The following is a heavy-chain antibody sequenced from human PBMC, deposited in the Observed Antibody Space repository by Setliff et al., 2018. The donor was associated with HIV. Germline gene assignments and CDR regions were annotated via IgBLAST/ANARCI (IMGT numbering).Heavy chain of an antibody. CDR3: ARDRAYASFDY. J-gene: IGHJ4*02. Sequence: SETLSLTCTVSGGSISSPGYYWSWIRQHPGKGLEWIGYFYYTGSDYYNPSLKSRVTISVDTSKNQFSLKLRSVTAADTAVYYCARDRAYASFDYWGQGALVTVSS. D-gene: IGHD3-16*01. CDR1: GGSISSPGYY. V-gene: IGHV4-31*03. CDR2: FYYTGSD.